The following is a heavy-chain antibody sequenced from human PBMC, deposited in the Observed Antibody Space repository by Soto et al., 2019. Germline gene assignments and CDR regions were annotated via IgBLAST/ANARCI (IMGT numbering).Heavy chain of an antibody. J-gene: IGHJ6*02. CDR2: IYFSGTT. V-gene: IGHV4-39*02. D-gene: IGHD3-10*01. CDR1: GVSISDTSYY. CDR3: ARDKVVRGFDYYYGMDV. Sequence: SETLSLTCNVSGVSISDTSYYWGWIRQPPGKGLEWIGTIYFSGTTFYNPSLKSRLTISVDTSKNQFSLRLRSVTAADTAVYYCARDKVVRGFDYYYGMDVWGQGTTVTVSS.